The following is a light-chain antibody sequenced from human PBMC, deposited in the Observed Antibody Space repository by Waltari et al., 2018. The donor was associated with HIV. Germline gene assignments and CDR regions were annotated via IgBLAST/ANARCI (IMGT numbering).Light chain of an antibody. CDR3: QQYYTTPHT. V-gene: IGKV4-1*01. CDR2: WAS. Sequence: DIVMTQSPDSLAVSLGERATINCKSSQNILYSSNNKNYLAWYQQKPGQPPKLLIYWASTREFGVPDRFSGSGSGTDFTLTVSSLHAEDVAVYYCQQYYTTPHTFGQGTNLEIK. J-gene: IGKJ2*01. CDR1: QNILYSSNNKNY.